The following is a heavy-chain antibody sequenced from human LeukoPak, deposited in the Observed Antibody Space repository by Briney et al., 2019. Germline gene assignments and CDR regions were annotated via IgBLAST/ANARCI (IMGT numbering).Heavy chain of an antibody. Sequence: GGSLRLSCAPSGFTFDNLAMTWVRQAPGKGLEWVSEITGSGGSTYYADSVKGRFTISRDNSKNTLYLQMNSLRAEDTAIYYCARELFDFDYWGQGTLVTVSS. CDR1: GFTFDNLA. V-gene: IGHV3-23*01. D-gene: IGHD3-10*01. J-gene: IGHJ4*02. CDR2: ITGSGGST. CDR3: ARELFDFDY.